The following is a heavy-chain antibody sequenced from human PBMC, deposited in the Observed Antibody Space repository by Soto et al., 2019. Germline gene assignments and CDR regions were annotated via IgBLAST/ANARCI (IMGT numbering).Heavy chain of an antibody. J-gene: IGHJ4*02. CDR3: ARATATTVAPDY. V-gene: IGHV1-2*04. CDR1: GYTFTDYH. CDR2: INANNGGA. Sequence: ASVKVSCKPSGYTFTDYHIHWVRQAPGQGLEFMGWINANNGGAGSAQKFQGWVTMTRDTSISTAYMELSRLRSDDTAVYYCARATATTVAPDYWGQGTLVTVSS. D-gene: IGHD4-17*01.